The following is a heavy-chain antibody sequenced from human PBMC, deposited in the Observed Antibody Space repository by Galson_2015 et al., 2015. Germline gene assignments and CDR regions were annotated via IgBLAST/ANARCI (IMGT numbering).Heavy chain of an antibody. D-gene: IGHD5-18*01. CDR1: GFTFSSYA. CDR3: ARDIGYSYGAFDKYYYGMDV. V-gene: IGHV3-30-3*01. J-gene: IGHJ6*02. CDR2: ISYDGSNK. Sequence: SLRLSCAASGFTFSSYAMHWVRQAPGKGLEWVAVISYDGSNKYYADSVKGRFTISRDNSKNTLYLQMNSLRAEDTAVYYWARDIGYSYGAFDKYYYGMDVWGQGTTVTVSS.